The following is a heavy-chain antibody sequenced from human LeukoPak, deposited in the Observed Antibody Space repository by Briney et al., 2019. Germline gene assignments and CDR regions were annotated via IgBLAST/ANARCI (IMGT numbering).Heavy chain of an antibody. D-gene: IGHD6-13*01. J-gene: IGHJ4*02. CDR2: ISYDGSNK. CDR1: GFTFSSYA. CDR3: AKDRSNSWAFDY. Sequence: GGSLRLSRAASGFTFSSYAMHWVRQAPGKGLEWVAVISYDGSNKYYADSVKGRFTISRDNSKNTLYLQMNSLRAEDTAVYYCAKDRSNSWAFDYWGQGTLVTVSS. V-gene: IGHV3-30-3*01.